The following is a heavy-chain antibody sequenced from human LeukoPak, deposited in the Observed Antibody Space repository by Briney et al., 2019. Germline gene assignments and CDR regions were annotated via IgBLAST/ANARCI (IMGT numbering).Heavy chain of an antibody. V-gene: IGHV3-49*04. J-gene: IGHJ4*02. CDR2: IGSKVYGRTT. CDR3: TRPRYCIGGSCYFDY. CDR1: GFTPGAYV. D-gene: IGHD2-15*01. Sequence: PGGLLRLYCTGSGFTPGAYVISWARQAPGEGAGWVGLIGSKVYGRTTQYSASAKCRFTISRDDSKSIASLQMHSLKPDDTAVYYCTRPRYCIGGSCYFDYWGQGTLVTVSS.